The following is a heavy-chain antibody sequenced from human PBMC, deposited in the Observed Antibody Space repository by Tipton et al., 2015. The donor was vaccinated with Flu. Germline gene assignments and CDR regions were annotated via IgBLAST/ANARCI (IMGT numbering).Heavy chain of an antibody. V-gene: IGHV4-34*01. J-gene: IGHJ4*02. Sequence: TLSLTCSIYSGSFSAYYWSWIRQPPGKGLEWVREINHSGSLNYNPSLKGRVTISVDSSKKQFSLKLRSVTAADTAVYYCATKFAYSGVWESADYWGQGTLVTVSS. CDR1: SGSFSAYY. D-gene: IGHD1-26*01. CDR3: ATKFAYSGVWESADY. CDR2: INHSGSL.